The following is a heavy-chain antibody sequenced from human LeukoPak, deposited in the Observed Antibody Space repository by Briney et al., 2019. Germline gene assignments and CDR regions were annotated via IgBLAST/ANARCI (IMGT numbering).Heavy chain of an antibody. CDR2: IYYSRGT. CDR3: ARDMTDWWFDP. D-gene: IGHD3-9*01. V-gene: IGHV4-39*02. Sequence: SETLSLTCTVSSDSISNSAYHWGWIRQPPGRGLEWIGSIYYSRGTYYNPSLKSRVTISVDTSKNQFSLKLTSVTAADTAVYYCARDMTDWWFDPWGQGTLVTVSS. J-gene: IGHJ5*02. CDR1: SDSISNSAYH.